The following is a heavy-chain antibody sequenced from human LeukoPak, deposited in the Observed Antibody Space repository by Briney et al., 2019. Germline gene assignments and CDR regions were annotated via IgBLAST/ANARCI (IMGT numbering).Heavy chain of an antibody. J-gene: IGHJ6*02. CDR2: INHSGST. CDR1: GGSFSGYY. D-gene: IGHD3-3*01. V-gene: IGHV4-34*01. CDR3: ARGKGDFWSGYYPKTYYYYGMDV. Sequence: SETLSLTCAVYGGSFSGYYWSWIRQPPGKGLEWIGEINHSGSTNYNPSLKSRVTISVDPSKNQFSLKLSSVTAADTAVYYCARGKGDFWSGYYPKTYYYYGMDVWGQGTTVTVSS.